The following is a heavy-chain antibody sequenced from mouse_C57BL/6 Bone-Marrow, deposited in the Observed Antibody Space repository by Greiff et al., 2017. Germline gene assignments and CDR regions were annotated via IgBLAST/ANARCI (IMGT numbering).Heavy chain of an antibody. V-gene: IGHV1-78*01. CDR3: ARWYYGSSFFYYAMDY. D-gene: IGHD1-1*01. Sequence: VQLQQSDAELVKPGASVKISCKVSGYTFTDHTIHWMKQRPEPGLEWIGYIYPRDGSTKYNEKFKGKATLTADKSSSTAYMQLNSLTSEDSAVYFCARWYYGSSFFYYAMDYWGQGTSVTVSS. CDR1: GYTFTDHT. CDR2: IYPRDGST. J-gene: IGHJ4*01.